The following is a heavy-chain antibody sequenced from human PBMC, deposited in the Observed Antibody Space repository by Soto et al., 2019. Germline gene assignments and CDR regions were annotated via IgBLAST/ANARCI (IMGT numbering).Heavy chain of an antibody. V-gene: IGHV1-8*01. Sequence: QVQLVQSGAEVKKPGASVKVSCKASGYTFTSYDIIWVRQATGQGLEWMGWMNPNSGSTGSAQKFQGRVTMTRNTSISTSYMELSSLRSEDTAVYYCARARYSSSHNWFDPWGQGTLVTFSS. CDR3: ARARYSSSHNWFDP. D-gene: IGHD6-13*01. CDR2: MNPNSGST. J-gene: IGHJ5*02. CDR1: GYTFTSYD.